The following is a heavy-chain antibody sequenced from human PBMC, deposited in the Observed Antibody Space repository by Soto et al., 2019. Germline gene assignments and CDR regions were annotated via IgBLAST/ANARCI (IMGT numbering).Heavy chain of an antibody. Sequence: PGGSLRLSCAASGFTFSSYSMNWVRQAPGQGLEWVSSISSSGSYIYYADSVKGPFTITRDNAKISLYLQMNSLRAEYTAVYYSARSSCDYDILSAAVDYWGQGTLVTVSS. V-gene: IGHV3-21*01. D-gene: IGHD3-9*01. J-gene: IGHJ4*02. CDR2: ISSSGSYI. CDR1: GFTFSSYS. CDR3: ARSSCDYDILSAAVDY.